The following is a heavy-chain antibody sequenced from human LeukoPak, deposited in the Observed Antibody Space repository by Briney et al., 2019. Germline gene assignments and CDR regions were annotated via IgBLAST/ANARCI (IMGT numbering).Heavy chain of an antibody. CDR3: ARIGGDRDPFDY. CDR1: GFTFSSYG. J-gene: IGHJ4*02. D-gene: IGHD2-21*02. Sequence: PGGSLRLSCAASGFTFSSYGMHWVRQASGKGLEWVAVIWYDGTNKYYADSVKGRFTISRDNSENTLYLQMNSLRAEDTAVYYCARIGGDRDPFDYWGQGTLVTVSS. CDR2: IWYDGTNK. V-gene: IGHV3-33*01.